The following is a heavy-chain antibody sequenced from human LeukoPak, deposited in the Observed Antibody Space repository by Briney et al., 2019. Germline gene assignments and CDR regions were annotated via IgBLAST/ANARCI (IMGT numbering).Heavy chain of an antibody. CDR3: AEDHYGGRGYFDY. CDR1: GFTFSSYA. D-gene: IGHD4-23*01. J-gene: IGHJ4*02. V-gene: IGHV3-23*01. Sequence: GGSLRLSCAASGFTFSSYAMSWVRQAPGKGLEWVSAISGSGGSTYYADSVKGRFTISRDNSKNTLYLQMNSLRAEDTAVYYCAEDHYGGRGYFDYWGQGTLVTVSS. CDR2: ISGSGGST.